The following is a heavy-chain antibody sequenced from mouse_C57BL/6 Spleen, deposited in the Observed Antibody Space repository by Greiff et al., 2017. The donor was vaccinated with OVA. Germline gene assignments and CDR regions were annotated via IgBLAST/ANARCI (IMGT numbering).Heavy chain of an antibody. J-gene: IGHJ2*01. D-gene: IGHD1-1*01. CDR1: GYAFSSYW. V-gene: IGHV1-80*01. CDR2: IYPGDGDT. Sequence: VQLQQSGAELVKPGASVKISCKASGYAFSSYWMNWVKQRPGKGLEWIGQIYPGDGDTNYNGKFKGKATLTADKSSSTAYMPLSSLTSEASAVSFCARETHYYGSSYGYFDSWGQGTTLTVSS. CDR3: ARETHYYGSSYGYFDS.